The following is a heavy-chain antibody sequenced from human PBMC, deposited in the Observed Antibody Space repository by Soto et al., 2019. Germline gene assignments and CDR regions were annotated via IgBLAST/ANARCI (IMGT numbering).Heavy chain of an antibody. Sequence: QVQLQESGPGLVKPSETLSLTCTVSGGSISNYYWSWIRQSPGKGLEWIGYIYYIGTTNYNPSLKRRVTISLDMSKNQFSLKLSSVTAADTAVYYCVRGGGGYGNGMIDYWGQGTLVTVSS. CDR3: VRGGGGYGNGMIDY. CDR1: GGSISNYY. CDR2: IYYIGTT. D-gene: IGHD5-18*01. J-gene: IGHJ4*02. V-gene: IGHV4-59*01.